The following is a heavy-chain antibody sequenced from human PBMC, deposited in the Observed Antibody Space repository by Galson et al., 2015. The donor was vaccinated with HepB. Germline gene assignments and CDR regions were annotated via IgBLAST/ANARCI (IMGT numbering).Heavy chain of an antibody. Sequence: SVKVSCKASGGTFSSYAISWVRQAPGQGLEWMGRIIPILGIANYAQKFQGRVTITADKSTSTAYMELSSLRSEDTAVYYCARDRRDLGSLRGYYYMDVWGKGTTVTVSS. D-gene: IGHD7-27*01. CDR3: ARDRRDLGSLRGYYYMDV. CDR1: GGTFSSYA. V-gene: IGHV1-69*04. CDR2: IIPILGIA. J-gene: IGHJ6*03.